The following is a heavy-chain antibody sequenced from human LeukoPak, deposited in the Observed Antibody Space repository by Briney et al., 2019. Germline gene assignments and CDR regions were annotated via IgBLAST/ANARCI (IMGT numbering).Heavy chain of an antibody. J-gene: IGHJ6*02. Sequence: GASVKVSCKASGYTFSSYGISWVRQAPGQGLEWMGWINPNSGGTNYAQKFQGRVTMTRDTSISTAYMELSRLRSDDTAVYYCARDRDYGSVYYGMDVWGQGTTVTVSS. CDR2: INPNSGGT. CDR1: GYTFSSYG. V-gene: IGHV1-2*02. D-gene: IGHD3-10*01. CDR3: ARDRDYGSVYYGMDV.